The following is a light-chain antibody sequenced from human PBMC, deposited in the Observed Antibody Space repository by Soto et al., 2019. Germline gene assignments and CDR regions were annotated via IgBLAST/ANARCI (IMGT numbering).Light chain of an antibody. CDR1: QSVLYSSDNKNY. J-gene: IGKJ4*01. V-gene: IGKV4-1*01. CDR2: WAS. CDR3: HQYYTTPRLT. Sequence: DIVMTQSPDSLALSLGERATMNCKSSQSVLYSSDNKNYLAWYQHKPGQPPKLLIYWASTRESGVPDRFSGSGSETDFTLTISGLQADDVAVYYCHQYYTTPRLTFGGGTRVEI.